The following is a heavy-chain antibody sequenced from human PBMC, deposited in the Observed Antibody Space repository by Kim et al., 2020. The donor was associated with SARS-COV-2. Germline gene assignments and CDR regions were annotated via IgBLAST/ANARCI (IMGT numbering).Heavy chain of an antibody. CDR3: GKGRIAAAGIRYNWFDP. V-gene: IGHV3-23*01. Sequence: GGSLRLSCAASGFTFSSYAMSWVRQAPGKGLEWVSTISGSGGSTYYADSVKGRFTISRDNSKNTLYLQMNSLRAEDTAVYYCGKGRIAAAGIRYNWFDPWGQGTLVTVSS. D-gene: IGHD6-13*01. CDR1: GFTFSSYA. J-gene: IGHJ5*02. CDR2: ISGSGGST.